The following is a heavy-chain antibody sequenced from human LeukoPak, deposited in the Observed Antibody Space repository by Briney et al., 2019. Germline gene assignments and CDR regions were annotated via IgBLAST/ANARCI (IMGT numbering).Heavy chain of an antibody. CDR1: GFTFSSYW. CDR3: ARVMGGSYDEWYYYYYGMDV. Sequence: GGSLRLSCAASGFTFSSYWMHWVRQAPGKGLVWASRINSDGSSTSYADSVKGRFTISRDNAKNTLYLQMNSLRAEDTAVYYCARVMGGSYDEWYYYYYGMDVWGQGTTVTVSS. CDR2: INSDGSST. D-gene: IGHD1-26*01. J-gene: IGHJ6*02. V-gene: IGHV3-74*01.